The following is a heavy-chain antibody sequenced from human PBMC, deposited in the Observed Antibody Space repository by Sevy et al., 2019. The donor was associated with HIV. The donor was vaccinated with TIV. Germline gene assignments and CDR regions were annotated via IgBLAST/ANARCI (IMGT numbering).Heavy chain of an antibody. CDR3: ARVGYFYDSSGYPTYYYYGMDV. Sequence: GGSLRLSCAASGFRFSDYAVHWVRQAPGTGLEWVADISYDGNYKNYADSVKGRFTISRDNSKNTLFLQVSSLKAEDKAIYYCARVGYFYDSSGYPTYYYYGMDVWGQGTTVTVSS. J-gene: IGHJ6*02. CDR2: ISYDGNYK. CDR1: GFRFSDYA. D-gene: IGHD3-22*01. V-gene: IGHV3-30-3*01.